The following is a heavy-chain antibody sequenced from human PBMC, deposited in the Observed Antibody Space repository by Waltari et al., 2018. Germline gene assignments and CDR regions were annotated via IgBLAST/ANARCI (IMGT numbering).Heavy chain of an antibody. V-gene: IGHV4-4*02. CDR2: VHRSGRT. J-gene: IGHJ4*02. Sequence: QLQLQQSGPGLVKHSESLSLTCAVSGDSLGSRDFWSWVRQSPGKGLEWIGQVHRSGRTNYNPSLASRVTMSIDTSNNQFSLKVTSATAADTAIYYCARDRGRGLYLDSWGQGILVTVSP. CDR3: ARDRGRGLYLDS. D-gene: IGHD2-15*01. CDR1: GDSLGSRDF.